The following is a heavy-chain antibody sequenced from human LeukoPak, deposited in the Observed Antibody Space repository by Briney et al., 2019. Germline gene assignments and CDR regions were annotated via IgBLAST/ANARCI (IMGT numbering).Heavy chain of an antibody. Sequence: KTSETLSLTCSVSGVSISSYYWSWVRQTAGKGLEWIGRIYISGTTNYNPSLNSRVTMSIDTSKNQFSLKLTSVTAADTGVYYCARTGGYDYHIDHWGRGTQVTVSS. J-gene: IGHJ4*02. CDR2: IYISGTT. CDR1: GVSISSYY. D-gene: IGHD5-12*01. CDR3: ARTGGYDYHIDH. V-gene: IGHV4-4*07.